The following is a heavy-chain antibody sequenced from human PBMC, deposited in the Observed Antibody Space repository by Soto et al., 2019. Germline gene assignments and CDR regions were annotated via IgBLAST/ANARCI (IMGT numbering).Heavy chain of an antibody. CDR1: GGSISSYY. CDR2: IYYSGST. D-gene: IGHD4-17*01. J-gene: IGHJ4*02. CDR3: ARDGHYGDYFDY. V-gene: IGHV4-59*01. Sequence: SETLSLTCTVSGGSISSYYWSWIRQPPGKGLEWIGYIYYSGSTNYNPSLKSRVTISVDTSKNQFSLKLSSVTAADTAVYYCARDGHYGDYFDYWGQGTLVTVSS.